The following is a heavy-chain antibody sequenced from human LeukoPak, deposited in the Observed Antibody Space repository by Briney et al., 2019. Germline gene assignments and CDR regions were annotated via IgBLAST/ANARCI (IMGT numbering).Heavy chain of an antibody. D-gene: IGHD6-19*01. Sequence: SETLSLTCAVYGGSFSGYYWSWIRQPPGKGLEWIGEINHSGSTNYNPSLKSRVTISVDTSKNQFSLKLSSVTAADTAVYYCARRSAVAGTRFDPWGQGTLVTVSS. J-gene: IGHJ5*02. CDR1: GGSFSGYY. CDR3: ARRSAVAGTRFDP. V-gene: IGHV4-34*01. CDR2: INHSGST.